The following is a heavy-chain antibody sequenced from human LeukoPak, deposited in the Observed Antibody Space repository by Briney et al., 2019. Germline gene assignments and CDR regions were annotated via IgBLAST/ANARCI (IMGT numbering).Heavy chain of an antibody. V-gene: IGHV4-59*01. CDR3: ARGDKGLEV. CDR2: IHYSGII. CDR1: GASISTYY. J-gene: IGHJ6*02. Sequence: SETLSLTCSVSGASISTYYWSWIRQPPGKGREWIGYIHYSGIINYNPSLMRRVTISVDSSKNLFSLRLSSVTAADTAVYFCARGDKGLEVWGQGATVTVSS.